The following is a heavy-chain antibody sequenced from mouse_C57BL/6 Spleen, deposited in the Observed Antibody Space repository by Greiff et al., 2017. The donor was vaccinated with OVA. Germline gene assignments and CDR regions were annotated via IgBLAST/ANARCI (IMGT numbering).Heavy chain of an antibody. J-gene: IGHJ4*01. V-gene: IGHV5-4*01. CDR3: AREGYDASMDY. Sequence: EVQLQESGGGLVKPGGSLKLSCAASGFTFSSYAMSWVRQTPEKRLEWVATISDGGSYTYYPDNVKDRFTISRDNAKNNLYLQMSHLKSEDTAMYYCAREGYDASMDYWGQGTSVTVSS. CDR1: GFTFSSYA. D-gene: IGHD2-3*01. CDR2: ISDGGSYT.